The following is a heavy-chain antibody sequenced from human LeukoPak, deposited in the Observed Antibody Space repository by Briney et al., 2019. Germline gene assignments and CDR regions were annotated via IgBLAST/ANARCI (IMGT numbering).Heavy chain of an antibody. J-gene: IGHJ4*02. CDR1: GGTFSSYA. Sequence: LVKVSCKASGGTFSSYAISWVRQAPGQGLEWMGGIIPIFGTANYAQKFQGRVTITTDESTSTAYMELSSLRSEDTAVYYCARDIVVVPAAPRGIDYWGQGTLVTVSS. CDR2: IIPIFGTA. CDR3: ARDIVVVPAAPRGIDY. D-gene: IGHD2-2*01. V-gene: IGHV1-69*05.